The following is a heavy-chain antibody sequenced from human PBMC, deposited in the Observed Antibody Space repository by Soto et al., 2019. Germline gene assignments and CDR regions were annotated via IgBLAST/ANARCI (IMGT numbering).Heavy chain of an antibody. D-gene: IGHD4-4*01. CDR3: ARGQNSNYGGYYFDY. CDR2: TRNKANSYTT. CDR1: GFTFSDHY. J-gene: IGHJ4*02. Sequence: EVQLVESGGGLVQPGGSLRLSCAASGFTFSDHYMDWVRQAPGKGLEWVGRTRNKANSYTTEYAASVKGRFTISRDDSKNSQYLQMNSLKTEDTAVYYCARGQNSNYGGYYFDYWGQGTLVTVSS. V-gene: IGHV3-72*01.